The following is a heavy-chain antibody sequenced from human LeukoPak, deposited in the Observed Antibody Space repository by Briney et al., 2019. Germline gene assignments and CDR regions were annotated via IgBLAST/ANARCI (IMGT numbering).Heavy chain of an antibody. CDR3: ARGLTRITIFGVVTRTFDY. D-gene: IGHD3-3*01. CDR2: MNPNSGNT. V-gene: IGHV1-8*01. J-gene: IGHJ4*02. CDR1: GYTFTSYD. Sequence: ASVKVSCKASGYTFTSYDINWVRQATGQGLEWMGWMNPNSGNTGYAQKFQGRVTMTRNTSISTAYMELSSLRSEDTAVYYCARGLTRITIFGVVTRTFDYWGQGTLVTVS.